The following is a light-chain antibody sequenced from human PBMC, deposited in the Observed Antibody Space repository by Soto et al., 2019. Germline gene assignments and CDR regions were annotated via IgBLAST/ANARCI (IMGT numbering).Light chain of an antibody. CDR3: QQRTNWPDT. V-gene: IGKV3-11*01. CDR1: QSIGSS. CDR2: GSY. Sequence: EIVWTQSPDTLSLSPGERATLACRASQSIGSSLAWYQQKPGQAPRLLMYGSYHRATGIPARFSGSGSGTDFTLTISSLEPEDFAVYYCQQRTNWPDTFGQGTRLEIK. J-gene: IGKJ5*01.